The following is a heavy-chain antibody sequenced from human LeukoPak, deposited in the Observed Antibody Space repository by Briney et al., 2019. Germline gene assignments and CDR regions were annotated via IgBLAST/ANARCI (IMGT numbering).Heavy chain of an antibody. CDR2: ISASADST. V-gene: IGHV3-23*01. CDR1: GFTFSSYA. J-gene: IGHJ4*02. D-gene: IGHD3-16*02. CDR3: AKSNDYVWGSYRSPFDY. Sequence: GGSLRLSCAASGFTFSSYAMSWVRQAPGKGPEWVSAISASADSTYYADSVKGRFTISRDNSKNTLYLQMNSLRAEDTAVYYCAKSNDYVWGSYRSPFDYWGQGTLVTVSS.